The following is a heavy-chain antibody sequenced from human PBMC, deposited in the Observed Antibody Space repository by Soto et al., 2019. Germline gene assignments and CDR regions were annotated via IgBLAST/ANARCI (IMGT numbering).Heavy chain of an antibody. CDR2: INNDGSTT. J-gene: IGHJ5*02. Sequence: EVQLVESGGGLVQPGGSLRLSCAASGFTFSRFWMQWVRQVPGKGLVWVSYINNDGSTTTYAESVKCRFTISRDNAKNTLYLLMNILIADATAVYYYSTYCGSPSCYMGEYAWGQGTLVTVSS. CDR3: STYCGSPSCYMGEYA. CDR1: GFTFSRFW. V-gene: IGHV3-74*02. D-gene: IGHD2-2*02.